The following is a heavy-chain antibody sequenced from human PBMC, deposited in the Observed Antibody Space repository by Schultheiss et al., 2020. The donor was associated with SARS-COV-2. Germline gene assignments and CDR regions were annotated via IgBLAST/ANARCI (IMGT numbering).Heavy chain of an antibody. CDR1: GGSFSGYY. D-gene: IGHD1-1*01. CDR2: IYYSGST. CDR3: ARRAGNGYYYYMDV. Sequence: SETLSLTCAVYGGSFSGYYWNWIRQPPGKGLEWIGNIYYSGSTNYNPSLKSRVTISVDTSKNQFSLKLSSVTAADTAVYYCARRAGNGYYYYMDVWGKGTTVTVSS. V-gene: IGHV4-59*08. J-gene: IGHJ6*03.